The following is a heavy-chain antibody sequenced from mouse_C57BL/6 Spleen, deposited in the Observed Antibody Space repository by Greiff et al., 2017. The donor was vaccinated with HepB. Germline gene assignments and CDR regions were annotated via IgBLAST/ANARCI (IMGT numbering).Heavy chain of an antibody. J-gene: IGHJ1*03. D-gene: IGHD2-4*01. CDR3: TRVLYYDYDGWYFDV. CDR1: GFTFSSYA. V-gene: IGHV5-9-1*02. Sequence: EVMPVESGEGLVKPGGSLKLSCAASGFTFSSYAMSWVRQTAEKRLEWVAYISSGGDYIYYADTVKGRFTISRDNARNTLYLQMSSLKSEDTAMYYCTRVLYYDYDGWYFDVWGTGTTVTVSS. CDR2: ISSGGDYI.